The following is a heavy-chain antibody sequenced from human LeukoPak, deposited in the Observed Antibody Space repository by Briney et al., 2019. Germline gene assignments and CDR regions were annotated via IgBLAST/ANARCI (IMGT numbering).Heavy chain of an antibody. CDR3: AGELDIVVVPAAKPPYYYYGMDV. D-gene: IGHD2-2*03. Sequence: PGGSLRLSCAASGFTFSSDAMQGGRQAPGKGLEGVAVISYDGSNKYYADSVKGRFTIPRDNSKNTLYLQMNSLRAEDTAVYYCAGELDIVVVPAAKPPYYYYGMDVWGQGTTVPVSS. CDR1: GFTFSSDA. V-gene: IGHV3-30*04. J-gene: IGHJ6*02. CDR2: ISYDGSNK.